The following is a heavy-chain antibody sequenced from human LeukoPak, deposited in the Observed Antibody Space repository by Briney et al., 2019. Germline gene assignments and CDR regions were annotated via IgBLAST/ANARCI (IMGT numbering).Heavy chain of an antibody. J-gene: IGHJ5*02. D-gene: IGHD2-2*02. V-gene: IGHV3-23*01. CDR1: GFTFSSYA. CDR3: AKDAGVVPAAIGQNWFDP. Sequence: GGSLRLSCAASGFTFSSYAMSWVRQAPGKGLEWVSAISGSGGSTYYADSVKGRFTISRDNSKNTLYLQMNSLRAEDTAVYYCAKDAGVVPAAIGQNWFDPWGQGTLVTVSS. CDR2: ISGSGGST.